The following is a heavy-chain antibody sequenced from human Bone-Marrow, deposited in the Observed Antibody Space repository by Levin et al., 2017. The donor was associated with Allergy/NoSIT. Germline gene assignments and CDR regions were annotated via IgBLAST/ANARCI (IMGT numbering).Heavy chain of an antibody. CDR1: GFTFSSYW. CDR3: ARSVVPAAMPVPLGWFDP. D-gene: IGHD2-2*01. V-gene: IGHV3-7*01. CDR2: IKEDGSDK. Sequence: PGGSLRLSCAASGFTFSSYWMSWVRQAPGKGLEWVANIKEDGSDKYYVDSVRGRFTISRDNANNSLYLQMNGLRAEDTAVYYCARSVVPAAMPVPLGWFDPWGQGTLVTVSS. J-gene: IGHJ5*02.